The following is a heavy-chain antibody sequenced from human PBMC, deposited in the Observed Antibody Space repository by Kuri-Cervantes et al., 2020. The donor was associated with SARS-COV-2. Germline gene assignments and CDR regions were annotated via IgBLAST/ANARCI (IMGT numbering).Heavy chain of an antibody. D-gene: IGHD3-3*01. CDR1: GFNFSVYA. Sequence: GGSLRLSCTASGFNFSVYAMHWVRQAPGKGLEWVAVISYDGSSKYYADSVKGRFTISRDNSKNTLYLQMNSLRAEDTAVYYCAREAYYDFWSGYHTRTDYFDYWGQGTLVTVSS. V-gene: IGHV3-30-3*01. J-gene: IGHJ4*02. CDR2: ISYDGSSK. CDR3: AREAYYDFWSGYHTRTDYFDY.